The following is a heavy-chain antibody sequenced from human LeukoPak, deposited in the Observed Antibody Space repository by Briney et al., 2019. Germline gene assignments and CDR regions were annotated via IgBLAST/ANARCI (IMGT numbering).Heavy chain of an antibody. D-gene: IGHD3-22*01. J-gene: IGHJ5*02. Sequence: RAGRSLRLSCAASGFTFSSYAMHWVRQAPGKGLEWVAVISYDGSNKYYADSVKGRFTISRDNSKNTLYLQMNSLRAEDTAVYYCARESDCYDSSGYPPRWFDPWGQGTLVTVSS. V-gene: IGHV3-30*04. CDR2: ISYDGSNK. CDR3: ARESDCYDSSGYPPRWFDP. CDR1: GFTFSSYA.